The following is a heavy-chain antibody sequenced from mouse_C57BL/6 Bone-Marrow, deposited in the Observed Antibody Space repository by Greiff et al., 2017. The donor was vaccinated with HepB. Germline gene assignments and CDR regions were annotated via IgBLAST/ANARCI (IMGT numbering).Heavy chain of an antibody. CDR3: ARNRGYDGAMDY. CDR1: GFSLTSYG. CDR2: IWSGRST. J-gene: IGHJ4*01. Sequence: VKLVESGPGLVQPSQSLSITCTVSGFSLTSYGVHWVRQSPGKGLEWLGVIWSGRSTDYNAAFISRLSISKDNSKSQVFFKMNSLQADDTAIYYCARNRGYDGAMDYWGQGTSVTVSS. D-gene: IGHD2-3*01. V-gene: IGHV2-2*01.